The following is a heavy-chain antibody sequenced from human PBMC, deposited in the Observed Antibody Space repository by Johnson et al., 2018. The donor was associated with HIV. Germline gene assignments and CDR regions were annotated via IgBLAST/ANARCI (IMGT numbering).Heavy chain of an antibody. CDR3: TTDRGSSWYPHDAFDI. CDR2: ISGSGGST. Sequence: VQLVESGGDLVQPGGSLRLSCAASGFTVNNKYMSWVRQPPGKGLECVSAISGSGGSTYYADSVKGRFTISRDDSKNTLYLQMNSLKTEDTAVYYCTTDRGSSWYPHDAFDIWGQGTMVTVSS. J-gene: IGHJ3*02. CDR1: GFTVNNKY. V-gene: IGHV3-23*04. D-gene: IGHD6-13*01.